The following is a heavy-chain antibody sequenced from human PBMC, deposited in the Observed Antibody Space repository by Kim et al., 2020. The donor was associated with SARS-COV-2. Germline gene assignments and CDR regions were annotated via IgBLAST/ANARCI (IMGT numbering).Heavy chain of an antibody. V-gene: IGHV3-7*01. J-gene: IGHJ4*02. CDR3: AREEGILGELSGY. Sequence: YVDSVKGRFTISRDHAKNSLYLQMNSLRAEDTAVYYCAREEGILGELSGYWGQGTLVTVSS. D-gene: IGHD3-16*02.